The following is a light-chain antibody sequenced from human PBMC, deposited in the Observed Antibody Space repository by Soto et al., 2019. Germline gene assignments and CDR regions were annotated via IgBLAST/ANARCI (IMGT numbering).Light chain of an antibody. Sequence: QSALAQPASLSGSPGQSITISCTGTSSDIGAYDYVSWFQQHPGKAPKPMIPEVNNRPSGVSNRFSGSKSGTSASLAITGLQADDEADYYCQSYDSSLSGVFGSGTKVTVL. J-gene: IGLJ1*01. CDR1: SSDIGAYDY. CDR3: QSYDSSLSGV. V-gene: IGLV2-14*01. CDR2: EVN.